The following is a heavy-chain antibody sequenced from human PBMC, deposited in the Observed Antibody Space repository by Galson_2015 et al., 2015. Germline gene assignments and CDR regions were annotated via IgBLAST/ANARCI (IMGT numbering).Heavy chain of an antibody. CDR1: GFTFSSYW. CDR2: IISDGSST. D-gene: IGHD2-15*01. J-gene: IGHJ6*02. V-gene: IGHV3-74*01. CDR3: ARVSCGGYCSGGSTVGWYGMDV. Sequence: SLRLSCAASGFTFSSYWMHWVRQAPGKGLVWVSRIISDGSSTSYADSVKGRFTISRDNAKNTLYLQMNSLRAEDTAVYYCARVSCGGYCSGGSTVGWYGMDVWGQGTTVTVSS.